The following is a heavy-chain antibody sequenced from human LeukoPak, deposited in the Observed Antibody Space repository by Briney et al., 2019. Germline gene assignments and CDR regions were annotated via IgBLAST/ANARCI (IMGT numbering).Heavy chain of an antibody. J-gene: IGHJ3*02. CDR2: IIPIFGTA. V-gene: IGHV1-69*01. CDR3: ARVKRDSSGYPAHAFDI. Sequence: GSSVKVSCKASGGTFSSYAISWVRQAPGQGLEWMGGIIPIFGTANYAQKFQGRVTTTADESTSTAYMELSSLRSEDTAVYYCARVKRDSSGYPAHAFDIWGQGTMVTVSS. D-gene: IGHD3-22*01. CDR1: GGTFSSYA.